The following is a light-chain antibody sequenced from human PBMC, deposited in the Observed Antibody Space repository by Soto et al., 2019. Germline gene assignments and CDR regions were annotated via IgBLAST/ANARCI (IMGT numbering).Light chain of an antibody. CDR2: KAS. J-gene: IGKJ1*01. CDR1: QNINTW. Sequence: MTQSPSTVSASVGDRVTIICRASQNINTWLAWYQQKPGKAPKLLILKASSLESGVPSRFSGSGSGTEFTLTISSLQPDDFATYYCQQYNSYLFGQGTKVDIK. V-gene: IGKV1-5*03. CDR3: QQYNSYL.